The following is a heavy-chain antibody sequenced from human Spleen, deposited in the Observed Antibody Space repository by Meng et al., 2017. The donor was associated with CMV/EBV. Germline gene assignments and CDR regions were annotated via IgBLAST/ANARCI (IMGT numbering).Heavy chain of an antibody. CDR3: ARTYDIVRYPYDI. CDR2: INPDSGDT. Sequence: ASVKVSCKASGYTFTSYGISWVRQAPGQRLEWMGWINPDSGDTNYAQKFQGRVTMTRDTSISTGYMELNELTSDDTAVYYCARTYDIVRYPYDIWGQGTMVTVSS. V-gene: IGHV1-2*02. D-gene: IGHD5-12*01. CDR1: GYTFTSYG. J-gene: IGHJ3*02.